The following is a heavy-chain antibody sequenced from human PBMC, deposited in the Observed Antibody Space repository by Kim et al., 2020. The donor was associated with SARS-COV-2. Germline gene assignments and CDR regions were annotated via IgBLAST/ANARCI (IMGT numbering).Heavy chain of an antibody. Sequence: SETLSLTCAVYGGSFSGYYWSWIRQPPGKGLEWIGEINHSGSTNYNPSLKSRVTISVDTSKNQFSLKLSSVTAADTAVYYCARLNLRGGGSSLIYWYFDLWGRGTLVTVSS. CDR3: ARLNLRGGGSSLIYWYFDL. D-gene: IGHD2-15*01. CDR2: INHSGST. J-gene: IGHJ2*01. CDR1: GGSFSGYY. V-gene: IGHV4-34*01.